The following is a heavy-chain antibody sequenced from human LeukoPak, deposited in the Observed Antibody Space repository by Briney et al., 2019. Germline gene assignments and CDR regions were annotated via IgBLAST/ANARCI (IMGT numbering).Heavy chain of an antibody. CDR1: GFTFSDYY. CDR2: ISSSGSTI. V-gene: IGHV3-11*01. CDR3: ARGNWKMYYYGMDV. J-gene: IGHJ6*02. D-gene: IGHD1-1*01. Sequence: GGSLRLSCAASGFTFSDYYMSWIRQAPGKGLEWVSYISSSGSTIYYADPVKGRFTISRDNAKNSLYLQMNSLRAEDTAVYYCARGNWKMYYYGMDVWGQGTTVTVSS.